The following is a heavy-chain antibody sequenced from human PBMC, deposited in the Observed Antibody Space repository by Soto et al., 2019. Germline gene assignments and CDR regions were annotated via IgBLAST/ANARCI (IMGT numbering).Heavy chain of an antibody. CDR3: AKTANGWFRAFDI. Sequence: EVQLLESGGGLVQPGGSLRLSCAASGFTFSSYAMSWVRQAPGKGLEWVSAISGSGGTTYYADSVKGRFTFSIDNSKNTLYLQMNSRRAEDTAVYYCAKTANGWFRAFDIWGQGTMVTVSS. D-gene: IGHD6-19*01. CDR1: GFTFSSYA. V-gene: IGHV3-23*01. CDR2: ISGSGGTT. J-gene: IGHJ3*02.